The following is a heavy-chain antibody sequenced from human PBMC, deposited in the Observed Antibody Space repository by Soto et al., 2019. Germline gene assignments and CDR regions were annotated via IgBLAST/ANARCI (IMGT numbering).Heavy chain of an antibody. CDR3: ARDGGYQPYGMDV. D-gene: IGHD2-2*01. CDR2: IYYSGST. CDR1: GGSISSYY. J-gene: IGHJ6*02. V-gene: IGHV4-59*01. Sequence: QVQLQESGPGLVKPSETLSLTCTVSGGSISSYYWSWIRQPPGKGLEWIGYIYYSGSTNYNPSLKSRVTISVDTSKTQFSLKLSSVTAADTAVYYCARDGGYQPYGMDVWGQGTTVTVSS.